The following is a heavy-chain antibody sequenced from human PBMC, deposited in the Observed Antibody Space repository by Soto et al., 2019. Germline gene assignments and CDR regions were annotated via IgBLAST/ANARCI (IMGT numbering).Heavy chain of an antibody. D-gene: IGHD2-15*01. CDR1: GFTFSSYG. CDR2: ISYDGSNK. Sequence: GGSLRLSCAASGFTFSSYGMHWVRQAPGKGLDWVAVISYDGSNKYYADSVKGRFTISRDNSKNTLYLQMNSLRAEDTAVYYCARDGYCSGGSCYSLPVFDYWGQGTLVTVSS. CDR3: ARDGYCSGGSCYSLPVFDY. V-gene: IGHV3-30*03. J-gene: IGHJ4*02.